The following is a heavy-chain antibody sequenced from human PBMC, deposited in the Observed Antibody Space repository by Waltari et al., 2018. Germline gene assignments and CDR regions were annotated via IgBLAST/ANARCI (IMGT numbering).Heavy chain of an antibody. V-gene: IGHV3-48*01. J-gene: IGHJ4*02. Sequence: EVQLVESGGGLVQPGGSLRLSCAASGFTFSSYSMNWVRQAPGKGLEWVSYISSSSSTIYYADSVKGRFTISRDNAKNSLYLQMNSLRAEDTAVYYCARTRDHDLGNYFDYWGQGTLVTVSS. D-gene: IGHD1-1*01. CDR2: ISSSSSTI. CDR3: ARTRDHDLGNYFDY. CDR1: GFTFSSYS.